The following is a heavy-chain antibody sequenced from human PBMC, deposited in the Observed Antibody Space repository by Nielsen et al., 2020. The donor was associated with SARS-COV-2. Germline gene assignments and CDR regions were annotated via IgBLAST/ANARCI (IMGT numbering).Heavy chain of an antibody. Sequence: SETLSLTCAVYGGSFSAYCWTWVRQPPGKGLEWIGEITHGGSTNYNPSLKSRVTISVDTSKQQFSLKLSSVTAADAAVYYCARAPDYDILTGDYPDALDIWGQGTMVTVSS. J-gene: IGHJ3*02. D-gene: IGHD3-9*01. CDR2: ITHGGST. V-gene: IGHV4-34*01. CDR1: GGSFSAYC. CDR3: ARAPDYDILTGDYPDALDI.